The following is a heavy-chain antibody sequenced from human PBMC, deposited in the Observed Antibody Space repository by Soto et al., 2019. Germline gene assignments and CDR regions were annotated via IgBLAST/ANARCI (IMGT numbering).Heavy chain of an antibody. CDR2: IIPIFGTA. V-gene: IGHV1-69*13. J-gene: IGHJ6*02. D-gene: IGHD2-2*01. CDR3: ARDDCSSTSCYADYYYGMDV. Sequence: ASVKVSCKASGGTFSSYAISWVRQAPGQGLEWMGGIIPIFGTANYAQKFQGRVTITADESTSTAYMELSSLRSEDTAVYYCARDDCSSTSCYADYYYGMDVWGQGTTVTVSS. CDR1: GGTFSSYA.